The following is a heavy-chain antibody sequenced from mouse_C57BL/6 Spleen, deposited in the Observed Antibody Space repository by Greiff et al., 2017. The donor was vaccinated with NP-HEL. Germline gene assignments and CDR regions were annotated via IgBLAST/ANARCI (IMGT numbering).Heavy chain of an antibody. CDR1: GYTFTDYY. J-gene: IGHJ2*01. CDR3: ARGITTVVAEAY. CDR2: INPYNGGT. D-gene: IGHD1-1*01. Sequence: EVQLQQSGPVLVKPGASVKMSCKASGYTFTDYYMNWVKQSHGKSLEWIGVINPYNGGTSYNQKFKGKATLTVDKSSSTAYMELNSLTSEDSAVYYCARGITTVVAEAYWGQGTTLTVSS. V-gene: IGHV1-19*01.